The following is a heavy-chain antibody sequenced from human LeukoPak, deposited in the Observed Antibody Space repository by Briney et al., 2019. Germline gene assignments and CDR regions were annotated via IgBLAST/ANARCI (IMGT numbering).Heavy chain of an antibody. CDR3: TRDLMDYDVSTGLHHYYMDV. V-gene: IGHV3-74*01. D-gene: IGHD3-9*01. CDR1: GFTVSSNY. J-gene: IGHJ6*02. CDR2: INGDGRNI. Sequence: PGGSLRLSCAASGFTVSSNYFSWVRQAPGKGLEWVSRINGDGRNINYADSVRGRFTISRDNAKNTLFLQMNTLRVEDTAVYYCTRDLMDYDVSTGLHHYYMDVWGQGTTVTVSS.